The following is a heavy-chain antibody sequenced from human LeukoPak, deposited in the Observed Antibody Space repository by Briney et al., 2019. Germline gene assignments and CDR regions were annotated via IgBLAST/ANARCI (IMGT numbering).Heavy chain of an antibody. J-gene: IGHJ5*02. CDR3: ARDTGPAYCGGDCGNWFDP. CDR1: GGSISSYY. V-gene: IGHV4-59*01. CDR2: IYYSGST. Sequence: KPSETLSLTCTVYGGSISSYYWSWIRQPPGKGLEWIGYIYYSGSTNYNPSLKSRVTISVDTSKNQFSLKLSSVTAADTAVYYCARDTGPAYCGGDCGNWFDPWGQGTLVTISS. D-gene: IGHD2-21*02.